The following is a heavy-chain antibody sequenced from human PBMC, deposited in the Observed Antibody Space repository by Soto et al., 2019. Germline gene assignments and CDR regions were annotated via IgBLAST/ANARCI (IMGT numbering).Heavy chain of an antibody. Sequence: ASVKVSCKASGFTFTSSAVQWVRQARGQRLEWIGWIVVGSGNTNYAQKFQERVTITRDMSTSTAYMELGSLRSEDTAVYYCAAPHDIAAAGTFWSGYYYYGMDVWGQGTTVTVSS. V-gene: IGHV1-58*01. CDR1: GFTFTSSA. J-gene: IGHJ6*02. D-gene: IGHD6-13*01. CDR2: IVVGSGNT. CDR3: AAPHDIAAAGTFWSGYYYYGMDV.